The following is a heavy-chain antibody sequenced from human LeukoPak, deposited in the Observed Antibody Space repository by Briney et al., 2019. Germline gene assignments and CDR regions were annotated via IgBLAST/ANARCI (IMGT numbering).Heavy chain of an antibody. CDR1: GFTFSTFG. CDR2: IFPSGSEI. J-gene: IGHJ4*02. CDR3: AKAIVVLISGQFWDY. D-gene: IGHD3-22*01. Sequence: PGGSLRLACVASGFTFSTFGMIWVRQPAGKGMEWDSSIFPSGSEIHYAASVGGRFTISRVNSKNTLYLQMSSLRAEHTAIYYCAKAIVVLISGQFWDYWGQGTLVTVSS. V-gene: IGHV3-23*01.